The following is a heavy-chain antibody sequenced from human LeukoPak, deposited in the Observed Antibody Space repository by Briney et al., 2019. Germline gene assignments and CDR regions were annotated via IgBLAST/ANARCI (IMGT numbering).Heavy chain of an antibody. CDR1: EFTLSSYW. CDR2: INGDGSRT. V-gene: IGHV3-74*01. D-gene: IGHD6-19*01. J-gene: IGHJ4*02. CDR3: AREVSGWYYFDY. Sequence: GGSLRLSCAASEFTLSSYWMHWVRQAPGKGLVWVSRINGDGSRTTYADSVKGRFTISRDNSKNTLYLQMNSLRAEDTAVYYCAREVSGWYYFDYWGQGTLVTVSS.